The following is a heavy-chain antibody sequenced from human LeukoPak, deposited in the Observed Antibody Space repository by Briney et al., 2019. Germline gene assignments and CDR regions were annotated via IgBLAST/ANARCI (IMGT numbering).Heavy chain of an antibody. CDR2: ISSSGSTI. J-gene: IGHJ4*02. V-gene: IGHV3-11*04. Sequence: GGSLRLSCAASGFTFSDYYMSWIRQAPGKGPEWVSYISSSGSTIYYADSVKGRFTISRDNAKNSLYLQMNSLRAEDTAVYYCARRTAVAVNFDYWGQGTLVTVSS. CDR1: GFTFSDYY. D-gene: IGHD6-19*01. CDR3: ARRTAVAVNFDY.